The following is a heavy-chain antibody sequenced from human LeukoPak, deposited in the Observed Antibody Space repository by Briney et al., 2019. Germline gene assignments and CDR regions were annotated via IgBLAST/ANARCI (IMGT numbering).Heavy chain of an antibody. CDR1: GFTFSSYW. D-gene: IGHD3-3*01. V-gene: IGHV3-74*01. Sequence: GGSLRLSCVASGFTFSSYWMHWVRQAPGKGLVWVSRINTDGSSTSYADSVKGRFTISRDNAKNTLYLQMNSLRAEDTAVYYCARDYDFWSGSTIYYYYYMDVWGKGTTVTVSS. CDR2: INTDGSST. CDR3: ARDYDFWSGSTIYYYYYMDV. J-gene: IGHJ6*03.